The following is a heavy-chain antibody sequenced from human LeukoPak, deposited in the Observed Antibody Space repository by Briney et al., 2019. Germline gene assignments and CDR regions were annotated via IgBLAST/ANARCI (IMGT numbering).Heavy chain of an antibody. D-gene: IGHD4-23*01. J-gene: IGHJ4*02. CDR1: GYTFTSYD. CDR3: ARDLEIYEWQLPVCAY. Sequence: ASVKVSCKASGYTFTSYDINWVRQATGQGLEWMGWMNPNSGNTGYAQKFQGRVTITRNTSISTAYMELSSLRSEDTAVYFCARDLEIYEWQLPVCAYWGQGTLVTVSS. CDR2: MNPNSGNT. V-gene: IGHV1-8*03.